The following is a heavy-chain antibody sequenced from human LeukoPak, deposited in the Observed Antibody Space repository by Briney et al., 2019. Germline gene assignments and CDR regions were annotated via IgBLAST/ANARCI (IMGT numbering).Heavy chain of an antibody. CDR1: GFTFINYG. CDR2: IQYDGSNR. Sequence: GGSLRLSCAASGFTFINYGMHWVRQAPGKGLEWVAFIQYDGSNRYYADSVKGRFIISRDNSKNTLYLQMSSLRAEDTAVYYCARISERQGRITIFDWYFDLWGRGTLVTVSS. CDR3: ARISERQGRITIFDWYFDL. V-gene: IGHV3-30*02. J-gene: IGHJ2*01. D-gene: IGHD3-3*01.